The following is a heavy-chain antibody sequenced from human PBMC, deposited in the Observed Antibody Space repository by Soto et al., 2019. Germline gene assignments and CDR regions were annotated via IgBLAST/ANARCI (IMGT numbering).Heavy chain of an antibody. CDR2: IYPSDSDT. J-gene: IGHJ4*02. V-gene: IGHV5-51*01. CDR1: GYSFTNYW. D-gene: IGHD3-16*02. Sequence: PGESLTISCKGSGYSFTNYWIGWVRQMPGKGLEWMGIIYPSDSDTRYSPSFQGQVTISADKSINTAYLQWSSLKASDTAMYYCAVELSLAYFDYWGQGTLVTVSS. CDR3: AVELSLAYFDY.